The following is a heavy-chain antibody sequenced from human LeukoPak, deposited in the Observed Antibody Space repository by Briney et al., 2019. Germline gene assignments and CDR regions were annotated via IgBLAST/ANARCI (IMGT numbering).Heavy chain of an antibody. CDR1: KFTFSSYW. CDR3: ARGTYYYEF. Sequence: PGGSLRLSCAASKFTFSSYWMGWVRQAPGKGLEWVAYMNQLGNEKNYVDSVKGRFTISRDNAKNSLYLQMNSLRAEDTAVYYCARGTYYYEFWGQGTLVTVSS. D-gene: IGHD3-16*01. J-gene: IGHJ4*02. V-gene: IGHV3-7*04. CDR2: MNQLGNEK.